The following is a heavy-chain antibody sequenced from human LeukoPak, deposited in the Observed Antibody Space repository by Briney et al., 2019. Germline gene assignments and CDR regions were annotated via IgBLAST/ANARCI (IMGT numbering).Heavy chain of an antibody. V-gene: IGHV3-30*02. J-gene: IGHJ1*01. Sequence: GGSLRLSCAASGFTFSTYGMHWVRQAPGKGLEWVAFIRYDGSNKHYADSVKGRFTISRDNSKNTQYLQMNSLRAEDTAVYFCAKDLEYIISAGYFQYWGQGTLVTVSS. CDR3: AKDLEYIISAGYFQY. CDR2: IRYDGSNK. CDR1: GFTFSTYG. D-gene: IGHD6-6*01.